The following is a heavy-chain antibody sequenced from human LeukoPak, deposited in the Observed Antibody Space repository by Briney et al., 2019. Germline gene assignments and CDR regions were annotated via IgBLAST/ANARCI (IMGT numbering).Heavy chain of an antibody. CDR2: ISAYNGNT. Sequence: ASVKVSCKASGYTFTSYGISWVRQAPGQGLEWMGWISAYNGNTNYAQKLQGRVTMTTDTSTSTAYMELRSLRSDDTAVYYCARDITPFYDSSGYYQDAFDIWGQGTMVTVSP. CDR3: ARDITPFYDSSGYYQDAFDI. D-gene: IGHD3-22*01. V-gene: IGHV1-18*01. J-gene: IGHJ3*02. CDR1: GYTFTSYG.